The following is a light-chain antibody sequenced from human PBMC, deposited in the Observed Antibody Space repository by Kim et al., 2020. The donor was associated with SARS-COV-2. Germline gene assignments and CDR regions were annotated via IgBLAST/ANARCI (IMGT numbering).Light chain of an antibody. CDR3: NSRDRSGNHR. J-gene: IGLJ2*01. CDR2: GKN. Sequence: SSELTQDPAVSVALGQTVRITCQGDSLRTYYVCWYQQKPGQAPVIVIYGKNNRPSGNPDRFSGSSPGNTASLTITGTQAEDEADNYCNSRDRSGNHRFGG. V-gene: IGLV3-19*01. CDR1: SLRTYY.